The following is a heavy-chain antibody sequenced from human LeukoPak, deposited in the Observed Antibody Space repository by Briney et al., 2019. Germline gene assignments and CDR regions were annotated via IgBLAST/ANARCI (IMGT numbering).Heavy chain of an antibody. Sequence: GGSLRLSCAASGFTFSSYAMSWVRQAPGKGLEWVSIVTGTGSSTNYADSVRGRFTISRDNSKNTLYLQMSSLRAEDTATYYCAKGGTADLAYIDYWGQGALVTVSS. D-gene: IGHD1/OR15-1a*01. CDR1: GFTFSSYA. CDR3: AKGGTADLAYIDY. J-gene: IGHJ4*02. CDR2: VTGTGSST. V-gene: IGHV3-23*01.